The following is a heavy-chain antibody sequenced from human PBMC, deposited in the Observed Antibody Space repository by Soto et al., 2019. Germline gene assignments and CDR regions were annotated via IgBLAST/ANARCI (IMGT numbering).Heavy chain of an antibody. D-gene: IGHD3-10*01. J-gene: IGHJ4*02. V-gene: IGHV3-30*03. CDR3: ARCNLGFGFAS. CDR2: ISGDGINT. CDR1: GFNFGFFG. Sequence: QIQLVESGGDVVQPGKSLRLSCAASGFNFGFFGMHWVRQAPGKGLEWVAFISGDGINTQYADSVRGRFTLSRDYSRKTMYLQMDSLRDEDTVVNYCARCNLGFGFASWGLGTLVTVSS.